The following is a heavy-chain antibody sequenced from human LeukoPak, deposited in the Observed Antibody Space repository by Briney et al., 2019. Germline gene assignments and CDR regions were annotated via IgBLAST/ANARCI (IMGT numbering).Heavy chain of an antibody. CDR1: GFTFSRFW. V-gene: IGHV3-7*03. CDR3: ARARVRRKGYYYYYMDV. Sequence: GGSLRLSCATSGFTFSRFWMSWVRQAPGKGLEWVANMNPDGSEIYYVDSVKGRFTISRDNAKNSLYLQMSSLRSEDTAVYYCARARVRRKGYYYYYMDVWGKGTTVTISS. CDR2: MNPDGSEI. D-gene: IGHD3-10*01. J-gene: IGHJ6*03.